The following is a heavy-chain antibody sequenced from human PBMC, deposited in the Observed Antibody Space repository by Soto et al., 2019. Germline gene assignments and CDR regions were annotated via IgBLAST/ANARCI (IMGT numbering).Heavy chain of an antibody. J-gene: IGHJ6*02. CDR1: GFTFSSYA. CDR2: ISYDGSNK. Sequence: GGSLRLSCAASGFTFSSYAMHWVRQAPGKGLEWVAVISYDGSNKYYADSVKGRFTISRDNSKNTLYLKMNSLRTEDTAVYYCARELNEMVDTAMVPGQYYYYGMDVWGQGTTVTVSS. CDR3: ARELNEMVDTAMVPGQYYYYGMDV. V-gene: IGHV3-30-3*01. D-gene: IGHD5-18*01.